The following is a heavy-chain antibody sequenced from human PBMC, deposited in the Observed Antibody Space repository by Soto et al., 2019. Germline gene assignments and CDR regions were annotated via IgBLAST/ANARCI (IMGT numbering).Heavy chain of an antibody. CDR1: GGSFSGYY. Sequence: LSLTCAVYGGSFSGYYWSWIRQPPGKGLEWIGEINHSGSTNYNPSLKSRVTISVDTSKNQFSLKLSPVTAADTAVYYCARIIVGSSSWYRYYYYYGMDVWGQGTTVTV. J-gene: IGHJ6*02. CDR2: INHSGST. D-gene: IGHD6-13*01. CDR3: ARIIVGSSSWYRYYYYYGMDV. V-gene: IGHV4-34*01.